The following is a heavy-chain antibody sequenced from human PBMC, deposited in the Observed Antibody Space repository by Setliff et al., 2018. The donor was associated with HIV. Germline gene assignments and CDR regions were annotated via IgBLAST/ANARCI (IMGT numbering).Heavy chain of an antibody. J-gene: IGHJ4*02. CDR1: GYTFTSYG. Sequence: ASVKVSCKASGYTFTSYGISWVRQAPGQGLEWMGWISAYNGNTNYAQKLQGRVTMTTDTSTSTAYKELRSLRSDGTAVYYCARDYGSGSPHDYWGQGTLVTVSS. V-gene: IGHV1-18*01. CDR2: ISAYNGNT. CDR3: ARDYGSGSPHDY. D-gene: IGHD3-10*01.